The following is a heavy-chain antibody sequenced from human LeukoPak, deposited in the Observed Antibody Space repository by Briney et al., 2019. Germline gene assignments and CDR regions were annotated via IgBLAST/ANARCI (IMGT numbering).Heavy chain of an antibody. Sequence: PSEILSLTCTVSGGSISSYYWSWIRQPPGKGLEWIGYIYYSGSTNYNPSLKSRVTISVDTSKNQFSLKLSSVAAADTAVYYCARVEMATFHFDCWGQGTLVTVSS. CDR1: GGSISSYY. V-gene: IGHV4-59*01. D-gene: IGHD5-24*01. CDR3: ARVEMATFHFDC. CDR2: IYYSGST. J-gene: IGHJ4*02.